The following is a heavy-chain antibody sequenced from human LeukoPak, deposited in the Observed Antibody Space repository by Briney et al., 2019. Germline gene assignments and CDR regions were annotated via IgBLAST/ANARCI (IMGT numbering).Heavy chain of an antibody. D-gene: IGHD6-19*01. J-gene: IGHJ4*02. V-gene: IGHV3-23*01. CDR1: GFTFSSYS. Sequence: QPGGSLRLSCAASGFTFSSYSMNWVRQAPGKGLEWVSGISGSGDSTYYADSVKGRFTISRDNSKNTLYLQMNSLRAEDTAVYYCARRSGIAVAGAFDYWGQGTLVTVSS. CDR2: ISGSGDST. CDR3: ARRSGIAVAGAFDY.